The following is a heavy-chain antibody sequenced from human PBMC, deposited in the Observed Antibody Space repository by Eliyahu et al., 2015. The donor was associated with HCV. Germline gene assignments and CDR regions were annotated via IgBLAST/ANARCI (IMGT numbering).Heavy chain of an antibody. Sequence: EVQLVESGGGLVXPGGSLRLSCAASGFXFXKAWMSWVPQGPGKGLEWIGXIKSKTDGGTTDYAAPVKGRFTISRDDSKSTLYLQMNSLKTEDTAVYYCTTGAPGGFDYYLDVWGQGTTVTVSS. V-gene: IGHV3-15*01. CDR3: TTGAPGGFDYYLDV. D-gene: IGHD3-10*01. CDR2: IKSKTDGGTT. CDR1: GFXFXKAW. J-gene: IGHJ6*03.